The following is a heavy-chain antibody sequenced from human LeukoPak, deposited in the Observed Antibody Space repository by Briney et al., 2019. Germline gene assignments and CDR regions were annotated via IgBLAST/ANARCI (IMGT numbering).Heavy chain of an antibody. J-gene: IGHJ6*03. Sequence: ASVKVSCKASGYFFTGYYIHWVRQAPGQGLEWMGWINPNSGDTDYEQKFQGRVTLTRDTSITTAYIEVTSLRSDDTAVYYCARADDFHYYMDVWGKGTTVTVSS. CDR1: GYFFTGYY. CDR3: ARADDFHYYMDV. V-gene: IGHV1-2*02. D-gene: IGHD1-1*01. CDR2: INPNSGDT.